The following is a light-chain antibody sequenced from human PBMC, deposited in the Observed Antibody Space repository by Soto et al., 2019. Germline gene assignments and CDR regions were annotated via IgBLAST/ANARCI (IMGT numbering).Light chain of an antibody. V-gene: IGKV3-11*01. CDR1: QSVSSD. Sequence: EIRLTQSPATLSLSPGERATLSSRASQSVSSDLAWYQQKPGQAPRFLIYGASTRATGIPARFSGSGSGTEFTLTISSLEPEDFAVYYCQQRSKWPPRITFGQGTRLEIK. CDR2: GAS. J-gene: IGKJ5*01. CDR3: QQRSKWPPRIT.